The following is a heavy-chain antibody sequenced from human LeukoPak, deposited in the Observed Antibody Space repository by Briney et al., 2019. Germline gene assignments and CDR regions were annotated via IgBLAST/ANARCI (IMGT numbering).Heavy chain of an antibody. CDR3: ASYLRDATSLDY. CDR2: INPNSGGT. V-gene: IGHV1-2*02. Sequence: ASVKVSCKASGYTFTGYYMHWVRQAPGQGLEWMGWINPNSGGTNYAQKFQGRVTMTRDTSISTAYMELRSLRSDDTAVYYCASYLRDATSLDYWGQGTLVTVSS. J-gene: IGHJ4*02. D-gene: IGHD2-15*01. CDR1: GYTFTGYY.